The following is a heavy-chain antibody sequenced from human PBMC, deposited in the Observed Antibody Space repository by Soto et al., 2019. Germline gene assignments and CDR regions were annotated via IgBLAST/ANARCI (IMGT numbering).Heavy chain of an antibody. Sequence: GGSLRLSCAASGFTFSNYGMHWVRQAPGKGLEWVAVFWNDGSNRNYADSVKGRLTISRDNSKNTLYLQMNSRRAEDTAVYYCARDRVAETNFDYWGQGTLVTVSS. V-gene: IGHV3-33*01. J-gene: IGHJ4*02. CDR2: FWNDGSNR. CDR1: GFTFSNYG. CDR3: ARDRVAETNFDY.